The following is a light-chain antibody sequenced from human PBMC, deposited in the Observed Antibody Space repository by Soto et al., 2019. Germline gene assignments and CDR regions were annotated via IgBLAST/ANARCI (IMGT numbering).Light chain of an antibody. CDR3: SSYTRSSTLYVV. V-gene: IGLV2-14*01. CDR1: SSDVGGYNY. J-gene: IGLJ2*01. Sequence: QSALTQSASVSGSPGQSITISCTGTSSDVGGYNYVSWYQQHPGKAPKLMIYDVSNRPSGVSNRFSGSKSGNTASLTISGLQAEDEADYYCSSYTRSSTLYVVFAGGTKLTVL. CDR2: DVS.